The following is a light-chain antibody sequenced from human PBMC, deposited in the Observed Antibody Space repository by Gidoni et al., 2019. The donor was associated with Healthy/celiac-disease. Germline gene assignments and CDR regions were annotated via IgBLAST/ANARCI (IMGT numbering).Light chain of an antibody. J-gene: IGKJ1*01. CDR2: WAS. V-gene: IGKV4-1*01. Sequence: DIVMPQPPDYLAVSLGDRANIYSKYIQSVLYSSNKQHYLAWYQQKPGHPPKLLIYWASTRESGVPDRFSGSGSGTDFTLTISSLQAEDVAFYYCQQYYSTPWTFGQGTKVEIK. CDR1: QSVLYSSNKQHY. CDR3: QQYYSTPWT.